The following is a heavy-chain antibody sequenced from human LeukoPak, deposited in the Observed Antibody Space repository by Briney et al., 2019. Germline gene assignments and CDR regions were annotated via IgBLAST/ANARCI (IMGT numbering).Heavy chain of an antibody. V-gene: IGHV4-39*07. D-gene: IGHD3-22*01. CDR2: IYYSGST. Sequence: GALRLSCAASGFTFSSYGMHWVRQPPGKGLEWIGSIYYSGSTYYNPSLKSRVTISVDTSKNQFSLKLSSVTAADTAVYYCAIHRPYYYDSSGGEEDYWGQGTLVTVSS. CDR3: AIHRPYYYDSSGGEEDY. CDR1: GFTFSSYG. J-gene: IGHJ4*02.